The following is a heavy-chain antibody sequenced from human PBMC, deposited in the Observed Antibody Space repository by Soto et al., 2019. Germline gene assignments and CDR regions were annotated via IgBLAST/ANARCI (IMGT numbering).Heavy chain of an antibody. J-gene: IGHJ4*02. D-gene: IGHD2-21*02. Sequence: QVQLVQSGAEEKKPGASVKVSCKASGYTFTSYAMHWVRQAPGHRLEWMGWINAGNGNTKYSQKFQGRVTITRETSALTAYMALSSLRSEDTAVYYCARSIVVVTALDYWGPGTLGTVSS. V-gene: IGHV1-3*05. CDR2: INAGNGNT. CDR3: ARSIVVVTALDY. CDR1: GYTFTSYA.